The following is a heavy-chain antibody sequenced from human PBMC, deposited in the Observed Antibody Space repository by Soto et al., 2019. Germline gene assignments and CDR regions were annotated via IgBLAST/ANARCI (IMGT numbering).Heavy chain of an antibody. CDR1: GGSISSYY. V-gene: IGHV4-59*01. Sequence: SETLSLTCTVSGGSISSYYWSWIRQPPGKGLEWIGYIYYSGSTNYNPSLKSRVTISVDTSKNQFSLKLSSVTAADTAVYYCARGGSSWYLTTNYYYYGMDVWGQGTTVTVSS. CDR2: IYYSGST. J-gene: IGHJ6*02. CDR3: ARGGSSWYLTTNYYYYGMDV. D-gene: IGHD6-13*01.